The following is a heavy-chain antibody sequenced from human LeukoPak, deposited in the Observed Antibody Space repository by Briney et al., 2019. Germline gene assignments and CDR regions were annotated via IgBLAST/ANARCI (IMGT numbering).Heavy chain of an antibody. CDR2: ISYDGSNK. V-gene: IGHV3-30-3*01. D-gene: IGHD3-22*01. CDR1: GFTFSSYA. CDR3: ARGPVRPDAFDI. J-gene: IGHJ3*02. Sequence: GGSLRLSCAASGFTFSSYAMHWVRQAPGKGLEWVAVISYDGSNKYYADSVKGRFTISRDNSKNTLYLQMNSLRAEDTAVYYCARGPVRPDAFDIWGQGTMVTVSS.